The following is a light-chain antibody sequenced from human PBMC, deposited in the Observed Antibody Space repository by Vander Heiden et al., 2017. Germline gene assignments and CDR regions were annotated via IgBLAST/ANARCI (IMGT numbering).Light chain of an antibody. J-gene: IGKJ1*01. V-gene: IGKV1-39*01. Sequence: QETQSPFSLSASVGDRVTITCRASQSISSYLKWYQQKPGKAPKLLFYAASSLQSVLPSMFSGSGSGTYFTLTISSLQPEDFATYYCQQGYSTPTFGQGTKLEIK. CDR2: AAS. CDR1: QSISSY. CDR3: QQGYSTPT.